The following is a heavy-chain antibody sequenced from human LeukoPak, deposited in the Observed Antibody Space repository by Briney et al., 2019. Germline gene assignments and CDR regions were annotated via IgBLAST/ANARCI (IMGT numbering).Heavy chain of an antibody. CDR2: ILTGGGT. CDR1: GFTFSSSA. D-gene: IGHD1-1*01. V-gene: IGHV3-23*01. CDR3: AKGTTAPDY. J-gene: IGHJ4*02. Sequence: GGSLRLSCAASGFTFSSSAMSWVRQAPGKGLEWVSTILTGGGTYYAASVKGRFTISRDNSQNTLYLQMNSLRAEDTAVYYCAKGTTAPDYWGQGTLVTVSS.